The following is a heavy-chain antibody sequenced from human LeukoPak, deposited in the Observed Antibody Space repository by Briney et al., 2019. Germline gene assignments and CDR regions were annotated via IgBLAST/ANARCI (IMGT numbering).Heavy chain of an antibody. D-gene: IGHD6-13*01. CDR2: IYYSGST. Sequence: NHSETLSLTCTVSGGSISSYYWSWIREPPGKGLGWIGYIYYSGSTNYHPSLKSRVTISVDTSKNQFSLKLSSVTAADTAVYYCARHIHSSWPPNAFDIWGQGTMVTVSS. V-gene: IGHV4-59*08. CDR3: ARHIHSSWPPNAFDI. CDR1: GGSISSYY. J-gene: IGHJ3*02.